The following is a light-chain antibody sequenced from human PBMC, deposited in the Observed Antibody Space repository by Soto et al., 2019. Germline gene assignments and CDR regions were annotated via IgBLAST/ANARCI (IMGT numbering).Light chain of an antibody. V-gene: IGLV2-8*01. CDR1: SSDFGDNY. CDR2: EVS. CDR3: SAYAGSNNFV. Sequence: QSLLTQPPPASGSPGQSVTISCTGTSSDFGDNYVSWYQQHLGKAPKLIIYEVSQRPSGVPDRFSGSKSGNTASLTVSGLQTEDEAEYYCSAYAGSNNFVFGSGTKGTVL. J-gene: IGLJ1*01.